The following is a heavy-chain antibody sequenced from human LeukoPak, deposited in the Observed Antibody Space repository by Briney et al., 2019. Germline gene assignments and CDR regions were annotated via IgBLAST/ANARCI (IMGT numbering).Heavy chain of an antibody. CDR1: GFSLTTSGTC. Sequence: SGPTLVNPTQTLTLTCTFSGFSLTTSGTCVSWIRQPPGKALEWLALIDWDDDKSYSTSLKTRLTISKDTSKNQVVLTMTNMDPVDTATYYCARGSSHGFDYWGQGTLVTVSS. J-gene: IGHJ4*02. CDR2: IDWDDDK. CDR3: ARGSSHGFDY. V-gene: IGHV2-70*01.